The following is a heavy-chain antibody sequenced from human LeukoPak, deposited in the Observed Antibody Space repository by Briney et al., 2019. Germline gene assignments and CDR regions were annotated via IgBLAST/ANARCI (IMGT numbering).Heavy chain of an antibody. CDR1: GGTFSSYA. CDR2: IIPIFGTA. CDR3: ASTYYYDSSGAPMGGYFQH. V-gene: IGHV1-69*05. J-gene: IGHJ1*01. D-gene: IGHD3-22*01. Sequence: GASVKVSCKAPGGTFSSYAISWVRQAPGQGLEWMGGIIPIFGTANYAQKFQGGVTITTDESTSTAYMELSSLRSEDTAVYYCASTYYYDSSGAPMGGYFQHWGQGTLVTVSS.